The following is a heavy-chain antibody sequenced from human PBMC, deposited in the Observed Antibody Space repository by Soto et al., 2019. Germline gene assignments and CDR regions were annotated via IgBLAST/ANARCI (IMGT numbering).Heavy chain of an antibody. D-gene: IGHD2-21*01. CDR1: GGSITTGDHL. Sequence: SETLSLTCTVSGGSITTGDHLWGWIRQPPGKGLEWIGTISDTGATFYNPSLRRRVTISVDTSKNQFSLKLSSVTAADTAVYYCARADWAEGDYGMEVWGQGTTVTVSS. CDR3: ARADWAEGDYGMEV. J-gene: IGHJ6*02. CDR2: ISDTGAT. V-gene: IGHV4-39*01.